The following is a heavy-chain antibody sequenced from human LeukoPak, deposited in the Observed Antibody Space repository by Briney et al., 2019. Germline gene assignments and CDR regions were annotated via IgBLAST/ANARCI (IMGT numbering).Heavy chain of an antibody. CDR1: GFTFSSYA. J-gene: IGHJ4*02. V-gene: IGHV3-23*01. D-gene: IGHD3-9*01. Sequence: QTGGSLRLSCATSGFTFSSYAMSWVRQAPGKGLEWVSGIGASGGSTYYADSVKGRFTISRDNSKNTLYLQMNSLRTEDTAVYYCAKAEGYDILTCLDYWGQGTLVTVSS. CDR2: IGASGGST. CDR3: AKAEGYDILTCLDY.